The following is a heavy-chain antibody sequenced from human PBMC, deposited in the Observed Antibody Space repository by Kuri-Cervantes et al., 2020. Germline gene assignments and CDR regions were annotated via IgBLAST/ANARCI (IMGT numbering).Heavy chain of an antibody. Sequence: ASVKVSCKASGYTFTSYAMHWVRQAPGQRLEWMGWINTNTGNPTYAQGFTGRFVFSLDTSVSTAYLQISSLKAEDTAVYYCARDRGRIAAAGTISYYYYGMDVWGQGTTVTVSS. V-gene: IGHV7-4-1*02. CDR2: INTNTGNP. D-gene: IGHD6-13*01. J-gene: IGHJ6*02. CDR1: GYTFTSYA. CDR3: ARDRGRIAAAGTISYYYYGMDV.